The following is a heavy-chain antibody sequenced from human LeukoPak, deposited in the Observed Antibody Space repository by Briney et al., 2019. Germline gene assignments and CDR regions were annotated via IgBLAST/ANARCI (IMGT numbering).Heavy chain of an antibody. CDR2: ISSSSSYI. CDR1: GFTFSSYS. J-gene: IGHJ4*02. V-gene: IGHV3-21*01. CDR3: AREPYDSSGYHFDY. D-gene: IGHD3-22*01. Sequence: GGSLRLSCAASGFTFSSYSMTWVRQAPGKGLEWVSSISSSSSYIYYADSVKGRFTISRDNAKNSLYLQMNSLRAEDTAVYYCAREPYDSSGYHFDYWGQGTLVTVSS.